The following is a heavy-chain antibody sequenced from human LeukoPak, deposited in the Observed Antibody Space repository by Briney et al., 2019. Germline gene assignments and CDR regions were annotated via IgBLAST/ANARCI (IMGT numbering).Heavy chain of an antibody. J-gene: IGHJ1*01. CDR3: ARGSYDSSDYEYFQH. D-gene: IGHD3-22*01. CDR1: GYIFTGYY. Sequence: ASVKVSCKASGYIFTGYYMHWVRQVPGQGLEWMGWIDPKSGGTKYAQKFQGRVTMTRDTSISTAYMELSSLRSDDTAVYFCARGSYDSSDYEYFQHWGQGTLVTVSS. V-gene: IGHV1-2*02. CDR2: IDPKSGGT.